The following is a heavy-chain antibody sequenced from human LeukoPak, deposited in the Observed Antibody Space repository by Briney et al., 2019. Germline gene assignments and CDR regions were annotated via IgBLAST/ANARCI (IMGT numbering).Heavy chain of an antibody. CDR2: ISGTDGSR. V-gene: IGHV3-23*01. J-gene: IGHJ4*02. Sequence: GGSLRLSCAASGFTFSSNDMSWVRQAPGKGLEWVSGISGTDGSRSYADSVKGRFTISRDNSKNTLYLQMNSLRAEDTAVYYCAKDLGSVVTPPSLDYWGQGTLVTVSS. CDR3: AKDLGSVVTPPSLDY. D-gene: IGHD4-23*01. CDR1: GFTFSSND.